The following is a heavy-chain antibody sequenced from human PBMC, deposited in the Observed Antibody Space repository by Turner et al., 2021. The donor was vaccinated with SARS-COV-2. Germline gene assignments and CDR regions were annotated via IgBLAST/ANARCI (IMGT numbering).Heavy chain of an antibody. CDR2: IKQDGSEK. J-gene: IGHJ4*02. V-gene: IGHV3-7*01. D-gene: IGHD6-13*01. CDR1: GFPFSIYW. CDR3: ASTSSSSWYFDY. Sequence: EVQLVESGGGLVQPGGSLSLSCAASGFPFSIYWMSWVRQAPGKGLEWVANIKQDGSEKYYVDSVKGRFTISRDNAKNSLYLQMNSLRAEDTAVYYCASTSSSSWYFDYWGQGTLVTVSS.